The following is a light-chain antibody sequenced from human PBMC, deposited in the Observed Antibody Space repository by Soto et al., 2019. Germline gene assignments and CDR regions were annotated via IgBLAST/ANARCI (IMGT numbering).Light chain of an antibody. Sequence: DIQMTQSPSTLSASVGDRVTITCRASQSISSWLAWYQQKPGKAPNLLIYKASSLQSGVPSRFSGSGSGTEFTLTINSLQPDDFASYYCQQYNRFPFTFGQGTKLELK. CDR2: KAS. CDR1: QSISSW. CDR3: QQYNRFPFT. J-gene: IGKJ2*01. V-gene: IGKV1-5*03.